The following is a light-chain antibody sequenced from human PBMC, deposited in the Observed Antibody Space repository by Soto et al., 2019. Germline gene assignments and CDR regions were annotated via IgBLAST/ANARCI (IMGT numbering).Light chain of an antibody. CDR1: QSVSSFY. CDR3: QPYNNWPLT. CDR2: DAS. Sequence: DIVLTQSPGTLSLSPGERATLSCRTSQSVSSFYLAWYQQNPGQAPRLLIYDASTRATGIPDRFSGSRSGPDFTLTINSLQSEDFAVYYCQPYNNWPLTFGGGTKVDI. V-gene: IGKV3D-20*02. J-gene: IGKJ4*01.